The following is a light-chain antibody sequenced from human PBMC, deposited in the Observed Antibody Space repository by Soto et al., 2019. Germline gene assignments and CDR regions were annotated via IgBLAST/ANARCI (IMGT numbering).Light chain of an antibody. Sequence: QSVLTQPPSASGSPGQSVTISCTGTSSDVGGYNYVSWYQQHPGKAPKLMIYEVNKRTSGVPDRFSGSKSDNTASLTVSGLQAEDEAYYYCSSYAGSNSVIFGGGTKLTV. CDR2: EVN. CDR1: SSDVGGYNY. V-gene: IGLV2-8*01. J-gene: IGLJ2*01. CDR3: SSYAGSNSVI.